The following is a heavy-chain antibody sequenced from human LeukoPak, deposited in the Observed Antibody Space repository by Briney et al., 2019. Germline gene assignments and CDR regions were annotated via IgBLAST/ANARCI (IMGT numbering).Heavy chain of an antibody. CDR2: INPNSGGT. D-gene: IGHD3-22*01. J-gene: IGHJ4*02. CDR3: ARASLSYYYDSSGYYGY. Sequence: ASVKVSCKASGYTFTGYYMHWVRQAPGQGLEWMGWINPNSGGTNYAQKFQGRVTMTRDTSISTAYMELSRLRSDDTAGYYCARASLSYYYDSSGYYGYWGQGTLVTVSS. V-gene: IGHV1-2*02. CDR1: GYTFTGYY.